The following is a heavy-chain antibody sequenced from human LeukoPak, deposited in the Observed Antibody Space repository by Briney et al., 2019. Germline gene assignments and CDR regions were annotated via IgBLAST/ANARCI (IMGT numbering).Heavy chain of an antibody. CDR2: IYHSGST. CDR3: ARDVLSEQLASGHFDY. J-gene: IGHJ4*02. D-gene: IGHD6-13*01. V-gene: IGHV4-38-2*02. Sequence: SETLSLTCAVSGYSISSGYYWGWIRQPPGKGLEWIGSIYHSGSTYYNPSLKSRATISRDNAKNSLYLQMNSLRAEDTALYYCARDVLSEQLASGHFDYWGQGTLVTVSS. CDR1: GYSISSGYY.